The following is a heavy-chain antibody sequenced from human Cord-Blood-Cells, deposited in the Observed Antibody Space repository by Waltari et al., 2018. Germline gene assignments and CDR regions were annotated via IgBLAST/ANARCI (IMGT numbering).Heavy chain of an antibody. CDR1: GFTFSSYA. CDR2: ISYDGSNK. J-gene: IGHJ4*02. D-gene: IGHD6-13*01. Sequence: QVQLVESGGGVVQPGRSLRLSCAASGFTFSSYAMHWVRRAPGKGLEWVAVISYDGSNKYYADSVKGRFTISRDNSKNTLYLQMNSLRAEDTAVYYCARKGSSWYLIFDYWGQGTLVTVSS. CDR3: ARKGSSWYLIFDY. V-gene: IGHV3-30-3*01.